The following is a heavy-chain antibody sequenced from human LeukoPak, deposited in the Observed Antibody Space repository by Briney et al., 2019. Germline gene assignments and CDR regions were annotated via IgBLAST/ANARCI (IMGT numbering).Heavy chain of an antibody. V-gene: IGHV3-66*01. D-gene: IGHD6-6*01. CDR3: ARGSSSTGFDY. CDR1: GFTVSSNY. J-gene: IGHJ4*02. Sequence: TGGSLRLSCAASGFTVSSNYMSWVRQAPGKGLEWVSVIYRGGSTYYPDSVKGRFTISRDNSKNTLYLQMNSLRAEDTAVYYCARGSSSTGFDYWGQGTLVTVSS. CDR2: IYRGGST.